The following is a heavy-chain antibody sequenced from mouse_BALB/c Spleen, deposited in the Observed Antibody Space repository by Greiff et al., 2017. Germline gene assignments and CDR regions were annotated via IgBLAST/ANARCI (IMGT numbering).Heavy chain of an antibody. CDR3: ARECLYYGNDFDY. CDR1: GFTFSSYA. D-gene: IGHD2-1*01. CDR2: ISIGGST. J-gene: IGHJ2*01. V-gene: IGHV5-6-5*01. Sequence: EVLLVESGGGLVKPGGSLKLSCAASGFTFSSYAMSWVRQTPEKRLEWVASISIGGSTYYPDSVKGRFTISRDNARNILYLQMSSLRTEDTAMYYCARECLYYGNDFDYWGQGTTLTVSS.